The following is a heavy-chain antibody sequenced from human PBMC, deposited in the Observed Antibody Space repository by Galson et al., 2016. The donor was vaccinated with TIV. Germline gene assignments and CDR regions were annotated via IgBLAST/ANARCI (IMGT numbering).Heavy chain of an antibody. CDR2: IDWDDDK. J-gene: IGHJ4*02. CDR1: GFSLNTDGMC. Sequence: PALVKPTQTLTLTRSFSGFSLNTDGMCVNWIRQPPGKALEWLARIDWDDDKSYTSSLKTRLTISKDTSKNQVVLTMTNVDPVDTATYYCARISGYYDSSGHYIPRSFDYWGQGTLVTVSS. D-gene: IGHD3-22*01. CDR3: ARISGYYDSSGHYIPRSFDY. V-gene: IGHV2-70*11.